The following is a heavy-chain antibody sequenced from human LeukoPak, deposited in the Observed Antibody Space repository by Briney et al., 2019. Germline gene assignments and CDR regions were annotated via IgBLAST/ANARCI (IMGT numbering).Heavy chain of an antibody. Sequence: GRSLRLSCAASGFTFSYYAMHWVRQAPGKGLEWVAVISYDGSNTYYADSVKGRFTISRDNSKNMLYLQMNSLRAEDTAVYYCAKDLFGSSYWFDPWGQGTLVTVSS. J-gene: IGHJ5*02. CDR1: GFTFSYYA. CDR3: AKDLFGSSYWFDP. CDR2: ISYDGSNT. V-gene: IGHV3-30*04. D-gene: IGHD6-13*01.